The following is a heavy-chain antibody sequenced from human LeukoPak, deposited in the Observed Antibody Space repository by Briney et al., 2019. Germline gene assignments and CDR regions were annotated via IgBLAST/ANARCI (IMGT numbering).Heavy chain of an antibody. CDR3: ASGRGSGGSHTSYFDY. CDR1: GFTFRNYG. J-gene: IGHJ4*02. CDR2: IFYDGSNK. Sequence: PGGSLRLSCAASGFTFRNYGMHWVRQPPGKGLEWVAIIFYDGSNKYYADSVRGRFTISRDKSKSTLYLQMNSLRVEDTAVYYCASGRGSGGSHTSYFDYWGQGTPVTVSS. D-gene: IGHD2-15*01. V-gene: IGHV3-33*01.